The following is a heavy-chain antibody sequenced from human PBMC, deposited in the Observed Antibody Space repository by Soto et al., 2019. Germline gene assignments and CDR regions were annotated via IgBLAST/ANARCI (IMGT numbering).Heavy chain of an antibody. D-gene: IGHD3-3*01. CDR2: ISGSGGST. CDR3: AKGSKYYDFWSGYYVIDY. V-gene: IGHV3-23*01. Sequence: GGSLRLSCAASGFTFSSYAMSWVRQAPGKGLEWVSAISGSGGSTYYADSVKGRFTIPRGNSKNTLYLQMNSLRAEDTAVYYCAKGSKYYDFWSGYYVIDYWGQGTLVTVSS. J-gene: IGHJ4*02. CDR1: GFTFSSYA.